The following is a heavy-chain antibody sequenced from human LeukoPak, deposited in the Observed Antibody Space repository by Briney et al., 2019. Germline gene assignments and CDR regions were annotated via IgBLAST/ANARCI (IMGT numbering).Heavy chain of an antibody. CDR3: TRSGEVYDFWSGYYDAFDI. V-gene: IGHV3-73*01. D-gene: IGHD3-3*01. CDR2: IRSKANSYAT. Sequence: GGSLRLSCAASGFTFSGSAMHWVRQASGKGLEWVGRIRSKANSYATAYAASVKGRFTISRDDSKNTAYLQMNSLKTEDMAVYYCTRSGEVYDFWSGYYDAFDIWGQGTMVTVSS. J-gene: IGHJ3*02. CDR1: GFTFSGSA.